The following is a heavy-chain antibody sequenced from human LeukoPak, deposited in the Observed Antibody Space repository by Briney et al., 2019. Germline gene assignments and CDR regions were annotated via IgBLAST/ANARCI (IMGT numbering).Heavy chain of an antibody. J-gene: IGHJ6*04. V-gene: IGHV3-21*01. D-gene: IGHD3-10*02. CDR2: ISSSSSYI. CDR1: GFTLSTYT. CDR3: AELGITMIGGV. Sequence: SGGSLRLSCAASGFTLSTYTMNWVRQAPGKGLEWGSSISSSSSYIYYADSVKGRFTISRDDAKNSLSLQMNSLRAEDTAVYYCAELGITMIGGVWGKGTTVTISS.